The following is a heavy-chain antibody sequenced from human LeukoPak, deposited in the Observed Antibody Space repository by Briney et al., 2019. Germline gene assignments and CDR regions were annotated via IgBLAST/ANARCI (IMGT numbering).Heavy chain of an antibody. V-gene: IGHV1-2*02. CDR3: ASAGLAYCGGDCYKNYYYYMDV. J-gene: IGHJ6*03. CDR1: GYTFTGYY. Sequence: GASVKVSCKASGYTFTGYYMHWVRQAPGQGLEWMGWINPNSGGTNYAQKFQGRVTMTRDTSISTAYMELSRLRSDDTAVYYCASAGLAYCGGDCYKNYYYYMDVWGKGTTVTVSS. D-gene: IGHD2-21*02. CDR2: INPNSGGT.